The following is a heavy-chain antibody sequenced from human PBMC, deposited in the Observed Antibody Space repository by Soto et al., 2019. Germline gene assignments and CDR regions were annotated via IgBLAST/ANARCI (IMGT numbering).Heavy chain of an antibody. CDR2: ISGSGGST. D-gene: IGHD2-15*01. Sequence: EVQLLESGGGLVQPGGSLRLSCAASGFTFSSYAMSWVRQAPGKGLEWVSAISGSGGSTYYADSVKGRFTISRDNSKNTLYLQMNSLRAEDTAVYYCAKYRGQCSGGSCYRTFYYYYGMDVWGQGTTVTVSS. CDR1: GFTFSSYA. V-gene: IGHV3-23*01. J-gene: IGHJ6*02. CDR3: AKYRGQCSGGSCYRTFYYYYGMDV.